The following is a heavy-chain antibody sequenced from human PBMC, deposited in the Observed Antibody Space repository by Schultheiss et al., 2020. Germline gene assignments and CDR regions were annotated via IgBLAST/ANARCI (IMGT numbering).Heavy chain of an antibody. V-gene: IGHV4-34*01. CDR1: GFTFSSYA. CDR3: ARTFLTYTGAWYGLDY. Sequence: GSLRLSCAASGFTFSSYAMHWVRQAPGKGLEWIGEIYHSGSTNYNPSLKSRVTISVDTSKNQFSLNLSSVTAADTAVYYCARTFLTYTGAWYGLDYWGQGTLVTVSS. J-gene: IGHJ4*02. CDR2: IYHSGST. D-gene: IGHD6-13*01.